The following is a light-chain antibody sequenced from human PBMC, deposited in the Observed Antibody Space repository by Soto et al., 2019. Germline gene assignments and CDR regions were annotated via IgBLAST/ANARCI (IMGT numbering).Light chain of an antibody. CDR3: SSYTSSSTYV. V-gene: IGLV2-14*04. CDR1: SSDVGGYNY. CDR2: DVS. J-gene: IGLJ1*01. Sequence: ITRNRTSSDVGGYNYVSWYQQHPGKAPKLMVYDVSNRPSGVSNRFSGSKSGNTASLTISGLQAEDETDYYCSSYTSSSTYVFGTGTKVTVL.